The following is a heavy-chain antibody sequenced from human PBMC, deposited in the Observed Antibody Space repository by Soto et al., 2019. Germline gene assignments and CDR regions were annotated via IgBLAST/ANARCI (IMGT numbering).Heavy chain of an antibody. CDR3: TTLEQYKEVAGTSLAN. J-gene: IGHJ4*02. V-gene: IGHV3-15*07. Sequence: EVQLVESGGGLVKPGGSLRLSCAASGFTFSNAWMNWVRQAPGKGLEWVGRIKSKTDGGTTDYAARVKGRFTISRDDSKNTLYLQMNSLKTEDTAVYYCTTLEQYKEVAGTSLANWGQGTLVTVSS. D-gene: IGHD6-19*01. CDR1: GFTFSNAW. CDR2: IKSKTDGGTT.